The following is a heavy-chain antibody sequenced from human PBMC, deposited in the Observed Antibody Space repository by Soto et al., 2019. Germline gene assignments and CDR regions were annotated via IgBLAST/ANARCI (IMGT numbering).Heavy chain of an antibody. CDR3: AGKRLP. Sequence: QVQLVQSGAEVKKPGSSVKVSCKASGCTFSSYAISWVRQAPGQGLEWMGGIIPIFGTANYAQKFQGRVTITGEHATGPAYMEVSSLGCGDTGVYYCAGKRLPLGQGTLVTVSS. J-gene: IGHJ5*02. D-gene: IGHD3-22*01. CDR2: IIPIFGTA. V-gene: IGHV1-69*12. CDR1: GCTFSSYA.